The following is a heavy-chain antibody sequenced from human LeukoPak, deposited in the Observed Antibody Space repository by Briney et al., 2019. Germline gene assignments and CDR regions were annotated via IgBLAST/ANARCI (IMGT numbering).Heavy chain of an antibody. J-gene: IGHJ4*02. CDR1: GFTFSSYS. D-gene: IGHD5-18*01. CDR2: IRAGGDNT. Sequence: GGSLRLSCAASGFTFSSYSMTWVRQAPGKGLEWVSSIRAGGDNTDYADSVKGRFTISRDNSKNTLFLQIDSLRAEDTAVYFCATGYSYYSYWGQGTLVTVSS. CDR3: ATGYSYYSY. V-gene: IGHV3-23*01.